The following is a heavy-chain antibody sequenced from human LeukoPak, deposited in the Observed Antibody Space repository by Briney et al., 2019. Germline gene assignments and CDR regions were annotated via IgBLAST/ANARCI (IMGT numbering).Heavy chain of an antibody. CDR3: AKDGVDTAMAHYFDY. V-gene: IGHV3-23*01. D-gene: IGHD5-18*01. CDR2: ISGSGGST. J-gene: IGHJ4*02. Sequence: GGSLRLSCAASGFTFSSYGMSWVRQAPGKGLEWVSAISGSGGSTYYADSVKGRFTISRDNSKNTLYLQMNSLRAEDTAVYYCAKDGVDTAMAHYFDYWGQGTLVTVSS. CDR1: GFTFSSYG.